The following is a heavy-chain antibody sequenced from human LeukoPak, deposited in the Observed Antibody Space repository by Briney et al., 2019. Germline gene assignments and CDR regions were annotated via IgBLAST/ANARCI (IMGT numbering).Heavy chain of an antibody. J-gene: IGHJ4*02. D-gene: IGHD3-3*01. CDR3: ARATGVVIIGFDY. CDR1: GYTFTGYY. Sequence: GASVTVSCKASGYTFTGYYMHWVRQAPGPGLEWMGWINPNSGGTNYAQKFQGRVTMTRDTSISTAYMELSRLRSDDTAVYYCARATGVVIIGFDYWGQGTLVTVSS. CDR2: INPNSGGT. V-gene: IGHV1-2*02.